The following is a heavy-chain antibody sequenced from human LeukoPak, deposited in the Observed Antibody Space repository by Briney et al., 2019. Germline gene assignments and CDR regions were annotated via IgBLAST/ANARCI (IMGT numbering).Heavy chain of an antibody. D-gene: IGHD3-22*01. CDR2: ISSSSSYI. CDR3: AKDLGYYDSSGYREGFLDY. CDR1: GFTFSSYS. V-gene: IGHV3-21*01. Sequence: GGSLRLSCAASGFTFSSYSMNWVRQAPGKGLEWVSSISSSSSYIYYADSVKGRFTISRDNAKNSLYLQMNSLRAEDTAVYYCAKDLGYYDSSGYREGFLDYWGQGILVTVSS. J-gene: IGHJ4*02.